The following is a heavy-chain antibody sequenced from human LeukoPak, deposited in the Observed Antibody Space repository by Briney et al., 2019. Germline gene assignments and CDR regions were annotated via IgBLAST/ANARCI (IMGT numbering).Heavy chain of an antibody. CDR3: AGVSSWEDGDDAFDI. D-gene: IGHD6-13*01. Sequence: GGSLRLSCAASGFTFSSYAMSWVRQAPGKGLEWVSAISGSGGSTYYADSVKGRFTISRHNSKNTLYLQMNSLRAEDTAVYYCAGVSSWEDGDDAFDIWGQGTMVTVSS. J-gene: IGHJ3*02. CDR1: GFTFSSYA. V-gene: IGHV3-23*01. CDR2: ISGSGGST.